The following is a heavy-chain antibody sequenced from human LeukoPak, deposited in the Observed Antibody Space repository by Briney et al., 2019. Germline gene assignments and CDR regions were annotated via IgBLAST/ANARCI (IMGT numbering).Heavy chain of an antibody. D-gene: IGHD3-10*01. V-gene: IGHV1-8*01. Sequence: ASVKVSCKASGYTFTNFDINWVRQATGQGLEWMGWMNPKTGNTGSAQKLQGRVTITGNTSISTAYMELSSLRSEDTAVYYCASGSYKHYYYGSGSYPIDPWGQGTLVTVSS. CDR3: ASGSYKHYYYGSGSYPIDP. CDR2: MNPKTGNT. CDR1: GYTFTNFD. J-gene: IGHJ5*02.